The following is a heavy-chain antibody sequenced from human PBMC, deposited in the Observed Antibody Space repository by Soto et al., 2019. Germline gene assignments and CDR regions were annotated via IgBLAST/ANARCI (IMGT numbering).Heavy chain of an antibody. V-gene: IGHV1-18*01. CDR2: ISAYNGNT. Sequence: QVQLVQSGAEVKKPGASVKVSCKASGYTFTSYGISWLRQAPGQGLEWMGWISAYNGNTNYAQKLQGRVTMSTEPATCTAYMELRSLRSDDTAVYSGARDSPPPREWGQGTLVIVSS. CDR3: ARDSPPPRE. J-gene: IGHJ4*02. CDR1: GYTFTSYG.